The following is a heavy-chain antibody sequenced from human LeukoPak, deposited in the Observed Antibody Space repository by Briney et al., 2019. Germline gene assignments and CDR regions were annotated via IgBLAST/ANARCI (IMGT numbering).Heavy chain of an antibody. D-gene: IGHD6-13*01. CDR1: GFTFSSYW. CDR3: ARGSLWQQLAHFDY. Sequence: PGGSLRLSCAASGFTFSSYWMHWVRQAPGKGLVWVSRINSDGSSTSYADSVKGRFTISRDNAKNTLYLRMNSLRAEDTAVYYCARGSLWQQLAHFDYWGQGTPVTVSS. J-gene: IGHJ4*02. CDR2: INSDGSST. V-gene: IGHV3-74*01.